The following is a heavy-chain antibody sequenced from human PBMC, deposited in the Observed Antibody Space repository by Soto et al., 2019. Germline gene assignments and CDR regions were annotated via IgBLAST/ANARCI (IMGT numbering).Heavy chain of an antibody. V-gene: IGHV1-46*01. CDR1: GYTFTSYY. D-gene: IGHD3-22*01. Sequence: ASVKVSCKASGYTFTSYYMHWVRQAPGQGLEWMGIINPSGGSTSYAQKFQGRVTMTRDTSTSTVYMELSSLRSEDTAVYYCARANYYDSSGSRGTDWYFDLWGRGTLVTAPQ. CDR3: ARANYYDSSGSRGTDWYFDL. CDR2: INPSGGST. J-gene: IGHJ2*01.